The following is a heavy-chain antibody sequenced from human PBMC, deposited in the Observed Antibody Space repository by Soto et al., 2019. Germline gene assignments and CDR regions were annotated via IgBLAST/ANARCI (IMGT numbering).Heavy chain of an antibody. CDR2: IIPIFGTA. D-gene: IGHD2-2*01. CDR1: GATFGSYV. J-gene: IGHJ4*02. CDR3: ARGVVPAANEEYYFDY. V-gene: IGHV1-69*01. Sequence: QVQLVQSGAEVRKPGSSVKFSCKALGATFGSYVISWVGQAPGQGLEWMGGIIPIFGTANYAQKFQGRVTITADESTSTAYMDLSSLRSEDTAVYYCARGVVPAANEEYYFDYWGQGTLVTVSS.